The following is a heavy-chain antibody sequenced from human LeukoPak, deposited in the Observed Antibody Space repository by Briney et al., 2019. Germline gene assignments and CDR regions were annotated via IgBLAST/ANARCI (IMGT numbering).Heavy chain of an antibody. Sequence: GGSLRLSCAASGFTFSSYGMHWVRQAPGKGLEWVSAISGSGGSTYYADSVKGRFTISRDNSKNTLYLQMNSLRAEDTAVYYCAKDLDIVVPAAMHQVLDYWGQGTLVTVSS. D-gene: IGHD2-2*01. CDR2: ISGSGGST. J-gene: IGHJ4*02. CDR1: GFTFSSYG. CDR3: AKDLDIVVPAAMHQVLDY. V-gene: IGHV3-23*01.